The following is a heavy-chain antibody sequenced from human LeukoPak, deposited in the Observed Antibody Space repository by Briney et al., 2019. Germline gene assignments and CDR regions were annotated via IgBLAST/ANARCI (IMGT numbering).Heavy chain of an antibody. V-gene: IGHV3-30*04. Sequence: PGRSLRLSCAASGFTFSSYAMHWVRQAPGKGLEWVAVISYDGSNKYYADSVKGRFTISRDNSKNTLYLQMNSLRAEDTAVYYCARGRAYFDWGQGTLVTVSS. CDR1: GFTFSSYA. CDR3: ARGRAYFD. CDR2: ISYDGSNK. D-gene: IGHD3-9*01. J-gene: IGHJ4*02.